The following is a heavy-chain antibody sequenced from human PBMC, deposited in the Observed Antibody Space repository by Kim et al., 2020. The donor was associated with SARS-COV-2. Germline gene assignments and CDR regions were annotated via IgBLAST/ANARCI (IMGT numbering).Heavy chain of an antibody. J-gene: IGHJ3*02. Sequence: SRVTISVDTSKNQFSLKLSSVIAADTAVYYCARRLRDYDILTGYIVAFDIWGQGTMVTVSS. D-gene: IGHD3-9*01. V-gene: IGHV4-59*08. CDR3: ARRLRDYDILTGYIVAFDI.